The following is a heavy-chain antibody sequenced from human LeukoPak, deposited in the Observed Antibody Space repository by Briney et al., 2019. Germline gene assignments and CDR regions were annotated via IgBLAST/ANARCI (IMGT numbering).Heavy chain of an antibody. CDR1: GFTFCDFY. J-gene: IGHJ6*03. D-gene: IGHD2-15*01. Sequence: PGGSLRLSRAASGFTFCDFYMSCIPQAPGKGLEWGSYISSSGSTIYYADSVKGRFTISRDNAKNSLYLQMNSLRAEDTAVYYCARGLLPYYYYDMDVWGKGTTVTVSS. V-gene: IGHV3-11*01. CDR2: ISSSGSTI. CDR3: ARGLLPYYYYDMDV.